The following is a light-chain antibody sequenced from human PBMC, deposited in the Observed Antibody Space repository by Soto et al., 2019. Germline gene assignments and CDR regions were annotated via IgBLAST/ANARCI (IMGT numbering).Light chain of an antibody. J-gene: IGLJ2*01. V-gene: IGLV2-8*01. CDR3: CSYAGNRVI. Sequence: QSALTQPPSASGSPGQSVAISCTGTSSDVGGYNYVSWYQQHPGKAPKLMIYEVNKRPSGVPDRFSGSKSGNTASLTVSGLQAEDEADYYCCSYAGNRVIFGGGTKVTVL. CDR1: SSDVGGYNY. CDR2: EVN.